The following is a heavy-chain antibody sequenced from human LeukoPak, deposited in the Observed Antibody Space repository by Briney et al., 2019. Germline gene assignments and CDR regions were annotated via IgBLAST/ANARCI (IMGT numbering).Heavy chain of an antibody. CDR3: ARRYFDY. Sequence: GGSLRLSCAASGFTFSSYAMHWVRQAPGKGPEWVANIKQDGSEEYYVDSVKGRFTISRDNAKNSLYLQMNSLRAEDTAVYYCARRYFDYWGQGILVTVSS. CDR2: IKQDGSEE. J-gene: IGHJ4*02. CDR1: GFTFSSYA. V-gene: IGHV3-7*03.